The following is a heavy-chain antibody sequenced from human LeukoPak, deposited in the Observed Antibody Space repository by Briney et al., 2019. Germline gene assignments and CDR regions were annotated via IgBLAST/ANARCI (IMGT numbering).Heavy chain of an antibody. CDR2: IYSDGTT. CDR3: ARGLGYGSGPVDH. V-gene: IGHV3-53*01. CDR1: GFTVSTNY. D-gene: IGHD3-10*01. Sequence: PGGSLRLSCAASGFTVSTNYMTWVRQAPGKGLEWVSVIYSDGTTYYADSVKGRFTISRDNSKNTVYLQMNSLRAEDTAVYYCARGLGYGSGPVDHWGQETLVTLSS. J-gene: IGHJ4*02.